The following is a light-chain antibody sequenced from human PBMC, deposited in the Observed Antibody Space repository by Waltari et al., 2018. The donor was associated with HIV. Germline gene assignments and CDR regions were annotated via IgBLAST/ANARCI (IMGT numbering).Light chain of an antibody. CDR1: SSDVGGYNY. Sequence: QSALTQPPSASGSPGQSVPISCTGTSSDVGGYNYVSWYQQHPGKAPKLMIYEVSKLPSGVPDRFSGSKSGNTASLTVSGLQVEDEADYYCSAYAGSSNVLFGGGTKLTVL. V-gene: IGLV2-8*01. J-gene: IGLJ2*01. CDR3: SAYAGSSNVL. CDR2: EVS.